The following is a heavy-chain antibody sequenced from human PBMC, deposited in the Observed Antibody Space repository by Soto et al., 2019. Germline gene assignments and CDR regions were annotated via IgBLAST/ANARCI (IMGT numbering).Heavy chain of an antibody. CDR2: ISYDGSNK. J-gene: IGHJ4*02. CDR1: GFTFSSYG. Sequence: PGGSLRLSCAASGFTFSSYGMHWVRQAPGKGLEWVAVISYDGSNKYYADSVKGRFTISRDNSKNTLYLQMNSLRAEDTAVYYCAKDEPASGSHDYWGQGTLVTVSS. D-gene: IGHD1-26*01. CDR3: AKDEPASGSHDY. V-gene: IGHV3-30*18.